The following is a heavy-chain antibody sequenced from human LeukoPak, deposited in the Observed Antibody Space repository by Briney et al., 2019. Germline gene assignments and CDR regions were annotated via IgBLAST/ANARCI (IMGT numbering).Heavy chain of an antibody. CDR3: ARVSTGVIDY. J-gene: IGHJ4*02. Sequence: PGGSLRLSCAASGFTLSSNYMSWVRQAPGKGLEWVSVIYSGGSTYYADSVKGRFTISRDNSKNTLYLQMNSLRAEDAAVYYCARVSTGVIDYWGQGTLVTVSS. V-gene: IGHV3-66*01. CDR1: GFTLSSNY. D-gene: IGHD1-1*01. CDR2: IYSGGST.